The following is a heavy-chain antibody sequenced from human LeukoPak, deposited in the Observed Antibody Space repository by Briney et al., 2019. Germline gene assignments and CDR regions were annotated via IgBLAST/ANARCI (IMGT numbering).Heavy chain of an antibody. CDR3: AIPSIYSGSYFGTTPPDNDY. D-gene: IGHD1-26*01. CDR1: GYTFTRYD. V-gene: IGHV1-8*03. J-gene: IGHJ4*02. Sequence: ASVKVSCKASGYTFTRYDINWVRQATGQGLEWMGWMNPKSGNTGHAQKFQGRVTITRDTSISTVYMELSSLRSEDTAVYFCAIPSIYSGSYFGTTPPDNDYWGQGTLVTVSS. CDR2: MNPKSGNT.